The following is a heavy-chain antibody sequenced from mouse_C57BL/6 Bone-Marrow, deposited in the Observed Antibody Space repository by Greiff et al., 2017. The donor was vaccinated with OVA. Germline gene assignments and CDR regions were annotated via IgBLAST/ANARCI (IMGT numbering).Heavy chain of an antibody. V-gene: IGHV5-6*01. D-gene: IGHD2-4*01. CDR2: ISSGGSYT. J-gene: IGHJ2*01. CDR3: ARQIYYDYYFDY. Sequence: VQLKESGGDLVKPGGSLKLSCAASGFTFSSYGMSWVRQTPDKRLEWVATISSGGSYTYYPDSVKGRFTISRDNAKNTLYLQMSSLKSEDTAMYYCARQIYYDYYFDYWGQGTTLTVSS. CDR1: GFTFSSYG.